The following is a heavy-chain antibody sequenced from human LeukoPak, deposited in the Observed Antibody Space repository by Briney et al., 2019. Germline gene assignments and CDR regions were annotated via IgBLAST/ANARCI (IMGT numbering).Heavy chain of an antibody. Sequence: GGSLRLSCAASGFTFSSYGMHWVRQAPGKGLEWVAVIWYDGSNKYYADSVKGRFTISRGNSKNTLYLQMNSLRAEDTALYYCTRVQAGRAGLMDVWGRGTTVTVSS. V-gene: IGHV3-33*01. J-gene: IGHJ6*02. CDR3: TRVQAGRAGLMDV. CDR2: IWYDGSNK. CDR1: GFTFSSYG. D-gene: IGHD6-13*01.